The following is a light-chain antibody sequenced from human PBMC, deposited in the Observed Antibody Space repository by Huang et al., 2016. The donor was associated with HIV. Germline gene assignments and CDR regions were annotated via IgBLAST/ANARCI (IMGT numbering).Light chain of an antibody. CDR3: QQFNSYPSVT. CDR2: GAS. V-gene: IGKV1-9*01. CDR1: QDISNY. Sequence: IQLTQSPSSLSASVGDRVSITCRASQDISNYLAWYQQKPGKAPKVLIYGASTLQSGVPSRFSGSGSVTHFTLTISSLQPEDFATYYCQQFNSYPSVTFGQGTRLEIK. J-gene: IGKJ5*01.